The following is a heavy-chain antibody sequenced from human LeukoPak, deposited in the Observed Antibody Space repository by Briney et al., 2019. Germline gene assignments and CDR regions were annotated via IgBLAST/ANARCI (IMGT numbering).Heavy chain of an antibody. V-gene: IGHV3-9*01. CDR3: AKDTGSTPGAHYYYYMDV. J-gene: IGHJ6*03. Sequence: GGSLRLSCAASGFTFDDYAMHWVRQVPGKGLEWVSGISWNSGSIGYADSVKGRFTISRDNAKNSLHLQMNSLRTEDKALYYCAKDTGSTPGAHYYYYMDVWGKGTTVTISS. CDR1: GFTFDDYA. D-gene: IGHD5/OR15-5a*01. CDR2: ISWNSGSI.